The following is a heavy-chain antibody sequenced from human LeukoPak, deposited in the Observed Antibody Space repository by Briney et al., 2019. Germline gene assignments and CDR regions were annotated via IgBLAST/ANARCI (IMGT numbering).Heavy chain of an antibody. CDR3: ARSRFVRYYFDY. Sequence: ASVKVSCKASGYTFTSYDINWVRQATGQGLEWMGWMNPNSGNTGYAQKFQGRVTMTRNTSISTAYVELSSLRSEDTAVYYCARSRFVRYYFDYWGQGTLVTVSS. CDR1: GYTFTSYD. CDR2: MNPNSGNT. V-gene: IGHV1-8*01. D-gene: IGHD2-21*01. J-gene: IGHJ4*02.